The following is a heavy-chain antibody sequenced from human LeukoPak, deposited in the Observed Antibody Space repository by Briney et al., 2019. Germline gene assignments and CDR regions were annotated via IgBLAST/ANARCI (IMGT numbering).Heavy chain of an antibody. V-gene: IGHV3-33*01. J-gene: IGHJ2*01. CDR1: GFTFTDYG. CDR2: IWPDRNRK. D-gene: IGHD2-15*01. CDR3: VVVVVPAAVWQFDL. Sequence: GSSLRLSCAASGFTFTDYGFHWVRQAPGKGLEWVAIIWPDRNRKLHADSVEGRFSISADNSKNTVYLQMSGLRADDTAVYFCVVVVVPAAVWQFDLWGRGTLVAVS.